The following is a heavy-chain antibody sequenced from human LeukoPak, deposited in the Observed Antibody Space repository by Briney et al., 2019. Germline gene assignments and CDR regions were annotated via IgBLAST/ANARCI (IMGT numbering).Heavy chain of an antibody. CDR1: GGTFSSYA. J-gene: IGHJ4*02. CDR2: IIPIFGTA. D-gene: IGHD6-19*01. CDR3: AREGGGMAVAGTFNSY. V-gene: IGHV1-69*13. Sequence: VASVKVSCKASGGTFSSYAISWVRQAPGQGLEWMGGIIPIFGTANYAQKFQGRVTITADESTSTAYMELSSLRSEDTAVYYCAREGGGMAVAGTFNSYWGQGTLVTGSS.